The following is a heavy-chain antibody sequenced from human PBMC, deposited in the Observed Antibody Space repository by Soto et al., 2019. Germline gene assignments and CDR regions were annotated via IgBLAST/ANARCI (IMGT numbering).Heavy chain of an antibody. D-gene: IGHD5-12*01. J-gene: IGHJ5*02. CDR1: GGSISSGGYS. Sequence: QLQLQESGSGLVKPSQTLSLTCAVSGGSISSGGYSWSWIRQPPGKGLEWIGYIYHSGSTYYNPSLKXXVXIXXDRSKNQFSLKLSSVSAADTAVYYCARADEWLRLSWGQGTLVTVSS. CDR2: IYHSGST. CDR3: ARADEWLRLS. V-gene: IGHV4-30-2*01.